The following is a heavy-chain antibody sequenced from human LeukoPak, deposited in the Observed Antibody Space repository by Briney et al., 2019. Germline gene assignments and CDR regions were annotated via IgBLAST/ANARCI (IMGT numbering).Heavy chain of an antibody. CDR2: ISSSSSCI. J-gene: IGHJ6*03. CDR3: ARDITMVRGVSLYYYYMDV. D-gene: IGHD3-10*01. CDR1: GFTFSSYS. Sequence: GGSLRLSCAASGFTFSSYSMNWVRQAPGKGLEWVSSISSSSSCIYYADSVKGRFTISRDNAKNSLYLQMNSLRAEDTAVYYCARDITMVRGVSLYYYYMDVWGKGTTVTVSS. V-gene: IGHV3-21*01.